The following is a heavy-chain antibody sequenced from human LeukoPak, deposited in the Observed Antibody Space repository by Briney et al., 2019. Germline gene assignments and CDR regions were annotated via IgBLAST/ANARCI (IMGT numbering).Heavy chain of an antibody. V-gene: IGHV3-66*01. CDR2: IYRGGSR. CDR1: GFTVSSNY. D-gene: IGHD3/OR15-3a*01. Sequence: PGGSVRLSCAACGFTVSSNYMSGVRPAPWKGLEWVALIYRGGSRYYADSVKGRFTISRDNSKNTLYLQMNSLKAGDTAVYYYPRDFMDLGLWYFDLWGRGTLDTVS. J-gene: IGHJ2*01. CDR3: PRDFMDLGLWYFDL.